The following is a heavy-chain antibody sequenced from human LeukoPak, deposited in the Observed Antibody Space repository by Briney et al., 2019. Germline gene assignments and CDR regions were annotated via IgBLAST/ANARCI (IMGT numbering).Heavy chain of an antibody. CDR3: ARATAKGNYYHGMDV. J-gene: IGHJ6*04. Sequence: SVKVSCKASGGTLWSYAMSWVRQAPGQGLEWMGGIITMFGTTNYAQKFQGRVTIGADTSTNTAYVEVRGLRSEDTAVYYCARATAKGNYYHGMDVWGKGTTVSVPS. CDR1: GGTLWSYA. D-gene: IGHD2-21*02. V-gene: IGHV1-69*06. CDR2: IITMFGTT.